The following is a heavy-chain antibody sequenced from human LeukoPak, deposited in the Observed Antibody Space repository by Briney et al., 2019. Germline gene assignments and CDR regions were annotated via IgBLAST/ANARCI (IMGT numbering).Heavy chain of an antibody. Sequence: GASVKVSCKASGGTFSSYAISWVRQAPGQGLEWMGRIIPILGIANYAQKFQGRVTITADKSTSTAYMELSSLRSEDTAVYYCARVTLGYCSSTSCYGGYGWFDPWGQGTLVTVSS. CDR3: ARVTLGYCSSTSCYGGYGWFDP. CDR1: GGTFSSYA. D-gene: IGHD2-2*01. J-gene: IGHJ5*02. CDR2: IIPILGIA. V-gene: IGHV1-69*04.